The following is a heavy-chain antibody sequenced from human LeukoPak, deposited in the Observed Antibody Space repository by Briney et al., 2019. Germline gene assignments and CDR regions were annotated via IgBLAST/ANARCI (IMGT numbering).Heavy chain of an antibody. V-gene: IGHV1-2*02. CDR2: INPNSGGT. J-gene: IGHJ4*02. D-gene: IGHD3-22*01. CDR3: ARDDSRNYYDSSGYFSDY. CDR1: GYTFTGYY. Sequence: ASVKVSCKASGYTFTGYYMHWVRQAPGQGLEWMGWINPNSGGTNYAQKFQGRVTMTRDTSISTAYMELSRLRSDDTAVYYCARDDSRNYYDSSGYFSDYWGQGTLVTVSS.